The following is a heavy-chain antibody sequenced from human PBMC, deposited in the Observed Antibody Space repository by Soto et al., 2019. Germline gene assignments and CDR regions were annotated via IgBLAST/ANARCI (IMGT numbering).Heavy chain of an antibody. V-gene: IGHV4-31*03. CDR2: IYYSWST. D-gene: IGHD4-4*01. Sequence: QVQLQESGPGLVKPSQTLSLPCTVSFGSISSGGYYWSWIRQHPGKGLEWIGYIYYSWSTYYNPSLKSRVTISVDTSKNQFSLQLSSVPAEDTAVYYCARDYSNWFDPWGQGTLVTVSS. J-gene: IGHJ5*02. CDR1: FGSISSGGYY. CDR3: ARDYSNWFDP.